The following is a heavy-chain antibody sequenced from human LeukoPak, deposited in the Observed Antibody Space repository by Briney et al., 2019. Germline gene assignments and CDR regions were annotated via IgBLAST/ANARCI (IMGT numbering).Heavy chain of an antibody. J-gene: IGHJ4*02. V-gene: IGHV4-59*01. CDR3: ARVAGRGDIDY. Sequence: SETLSPTCTVSGGSISSYYCSWIRQPPGKGLEWIGYIYYSGSTNYNPSLKSRVTISVDTSKNQFSLKLSSVTAAHTAVYYCARVAGRGDIDYWGQGTLVTVSS. CDR2: IYYSGST. CDR1: GGSISSYY. D-gene: IGHD7-27*01.